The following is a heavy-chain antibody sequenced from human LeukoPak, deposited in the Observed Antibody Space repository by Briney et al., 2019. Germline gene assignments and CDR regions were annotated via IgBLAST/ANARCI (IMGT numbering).Heavy chain of an antibody. J-gene: IGHJ4*02. D-gene: IGHD1-26*01. V-gene: IGHV3-49*04. CDR1: RFSLGDYA. Sequence: PGGSLRLSCTHSRFSLGDYALSWVRQAPGKGLEWVGFIRREVYGGTTEYAASVKGRFTISRDDSKNIAYLQMNNLKTEDTAMYYCTTLRGGSYYTFDYWGQGTLVTVSS. CDR3: TTLRGGSYYTFDY. CDR2: IRREVYGGTT.